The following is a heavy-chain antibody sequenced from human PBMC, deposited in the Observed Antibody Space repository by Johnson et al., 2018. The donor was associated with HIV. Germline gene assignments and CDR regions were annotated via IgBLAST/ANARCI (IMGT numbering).Heavy chain of an antibody. CDR1: GFTVSSNY. CDR2: IYSGGST. J-gene: IGHJ3*02. Sequence: EQLVESGGGLVQPGGSLRLSCAASGFTVSSNYMSWVRQAPGKGLEWVSVIYSGGSTYYADSVKGRFTISRDNSKNTLYLQMNSLGAEDTAVYYCARSLGVGGAIGKGAFDIWGQGTMVTVSS. D-gene: IGHD3-16*01. CDR3: ARSLGVGGAIGKGAFDI. V-gene: IGHV3-66*02.